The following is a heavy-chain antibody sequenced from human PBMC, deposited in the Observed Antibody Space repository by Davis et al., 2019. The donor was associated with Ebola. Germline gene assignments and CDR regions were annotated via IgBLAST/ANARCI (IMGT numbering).Heavy chain of an antibody. Sequence: ASVKVSCKASGYTFTNYGITWVRQTPGQGLEWMGWMNPHNGNTNYAQNVQGRVIMTSDTATTTAYMEVGSLRSDDTAVYYCARAQFPTTSDHWGQGTLVTVSS. CDR1: GYTFTNYG. V-gene: IGHV1-18*04. CDR2: MNPHNGNT. D-gene: IGHD1-1*01. CDR3: ARAQFPTTSDH. J-gene: IGHJ4*02.